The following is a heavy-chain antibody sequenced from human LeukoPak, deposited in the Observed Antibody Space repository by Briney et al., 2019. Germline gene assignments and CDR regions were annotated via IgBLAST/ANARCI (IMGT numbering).Heavy chain of an antibody. Sequence: PSETLSLTCAVYGGSFSGYYWSWIRQPPGKGLEWIGEINHSGSTNYNPSLKSRVTISVDTSKNQFSLKLSSVTAADTAVYYCARESDWNDSYYYYMDVWGKGTTVTISS. CDR2: INHSGST. V-gene: IGHV4-34*01. J-gene: IGHJ6*03. CDR3: ARESDWNDSYYYYMDV. CDR1: GGSFSGYY. D-gene: IGHD1-1*01.